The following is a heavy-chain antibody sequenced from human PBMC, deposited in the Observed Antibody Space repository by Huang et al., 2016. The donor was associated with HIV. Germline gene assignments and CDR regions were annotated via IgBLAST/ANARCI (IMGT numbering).Heavy chain of an antibody. Sequence: VESGGRSVQPGGSIKLSCVGSTFTFGAYWMSWVRQPPGKGLDWVANIKQDESEKYYVDSVKGRFNSSRDNARKVLFFEMDDLRVEDTAIYFCATKTAGMDIWGQGTTVTVSS. CDR2: IKQDESEK. CDR3: ATKTAGMDI. D-gene: IGHD1-7*01. V-gene: IGHV3-7*01. CDR1: TFTFGAYW. J-gene: IGHJ6*02.